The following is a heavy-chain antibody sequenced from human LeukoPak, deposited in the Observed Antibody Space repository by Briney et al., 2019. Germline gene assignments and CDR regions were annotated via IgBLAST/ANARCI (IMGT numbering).Heavy chain of an antibody. CDR2: ISGSGGST. J-gene: IGHJ4*02. CDR1: GFTFSSYA. Sequence: PGGSLRLSYAASGFTFSSYAMSWVRQAPGKGLEWVSAISGSGGSTYYADSVKGRFTISRDNSKNTLYLQMNSLRAEDTAVYYCAKARGTMVRGVIIKYPVDYWGQGTLVTVSS. V-gene: IGHV3-23*01. D-gene: IGHD3-10*01. CDR3: AKARGTMVRGVIIKYPVDY.